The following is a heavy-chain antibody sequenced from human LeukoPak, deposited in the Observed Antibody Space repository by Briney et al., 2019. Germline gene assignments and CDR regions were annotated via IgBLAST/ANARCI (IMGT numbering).Heavy chain of an antibody. CDR1: GYTFANYG. D-gene: IGHD1-14*01. J-gene: IGHJ4*02. V-gene: IGHV1-18*01. CDR2: ISAYNGKT. CDR3: ARWDRTASYYFDY. Sequence: ASVKVACKAAGYTFANYGVNWVRQAPGQVLEWMGWISAYNGKTNYARKLQGRVTMTTDTSTSTAYMELRSLTSDDAAVYYCARWDRTASYYFDYWGQGTLLTVSS.